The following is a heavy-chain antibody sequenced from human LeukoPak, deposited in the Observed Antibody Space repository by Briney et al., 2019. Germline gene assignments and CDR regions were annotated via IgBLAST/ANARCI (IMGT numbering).Heavy chain of an antibody. J-gene: IGHJ6*03. CDR2: IYYSGST. D-gene: IGHD4-11*01. Sequence: SETLSLTCTVSGGSISSYYWSWIRQPPGKGLEWIGYIYYSGSTNYNPSLKSRVTISVDTSKNQFSLKLSSVTAADTAVYYCAREATVTTYVHPYYYYYYMDVWGKGTTVTVSS. CDR1: GGSISSYY. V-gene: IGHV4-59*01. CDR3: AREATVTTYVHPYYYYYYMDV.